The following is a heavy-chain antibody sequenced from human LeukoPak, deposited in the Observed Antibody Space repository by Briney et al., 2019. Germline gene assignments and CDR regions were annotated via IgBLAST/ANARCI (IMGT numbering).Heavy chain of an antibody. CDR1: GGSISSGGYY. V-gene: IGHV4-61*03. D-gene: IGHD5-12*01. J-gene: IGHJ4*02. CDR2: IHYSGAT. Sequence: SETLSLTCTVSGGSISSGGYYWSWIRQPPGKGPEWIGYIHYSGATSYNPSLKSRVTVSVDTSRNRLYLELTSVTAADTAFYYCAREYSAFDFWGQGILVTVS. CDR3: AREYSAFDF.